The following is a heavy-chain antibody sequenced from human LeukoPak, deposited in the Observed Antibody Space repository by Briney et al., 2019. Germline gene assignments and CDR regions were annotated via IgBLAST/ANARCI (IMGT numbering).Heavy chain of an antibody. D-gene: IGHD3-16*01. V-gene: IGHV3-15*01. CDR2: MKGKTDGGTT. CDR1: GFTFSNAW. Sequence: GGSLRLSCAASGFTFSNAWMSWVRQAPGKGLEWVGRMKGKTDGGTTDYAAPVKGRFTISRDDSKNTLYLQMNSLKTEDTAVYYCTTDRILGVDYWGQGTLVTVYS. J-gene: IGHJ4*02. CDR3: TTDRILGVDY.